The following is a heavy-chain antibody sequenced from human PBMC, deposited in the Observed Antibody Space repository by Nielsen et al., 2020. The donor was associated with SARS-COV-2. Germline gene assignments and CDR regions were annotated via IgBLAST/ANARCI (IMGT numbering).Heavy chain of an antibody. CDR2: ISYNGGKT. V-gene: IGHV3-64D*06. CDR3: VKWGDSSSWYGAYYYYGMDV. Sequence: WIRQPPGKGLEYVSVISYNGGKTYYANPVKGRFTISRDNSKNTLYLQMSSLRAEDTAVYYCVKWGDSSSWYGAYYYYGMDVWGQGTTVTVSS. D-gene: IGHD6-13*01. J-gene: IGHJ6*02.